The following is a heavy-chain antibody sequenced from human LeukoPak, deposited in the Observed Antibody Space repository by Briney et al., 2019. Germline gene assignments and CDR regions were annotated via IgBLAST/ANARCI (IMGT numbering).Heavy chain of an antibody. CDR1: GYTFTGYY. D-gene: IGHD2-2*01. V-gene: IGHV1-2*02. CDR3: ARGLNLGCSSTSCYGYNWFDP. J-gene: IGHJ5*02. Sequence: ASVKVSCKASGYTFTGYYMHWVRQAPGQGLEWMGWINPNSGGTNYAQKFQGRVTMTRDTSISTAYMELSRLRSDDTAMYYYARGLNLGCSSTSCYGYNWFDPWGQGTLVTVSS. CDR2: INPNSGGT.